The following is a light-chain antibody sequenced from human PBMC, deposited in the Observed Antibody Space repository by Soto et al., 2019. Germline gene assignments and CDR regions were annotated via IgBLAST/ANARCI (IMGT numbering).Light chain of an antibody. CDR2: DTS. Sequence: EVVMTQSPATLSVSPGQGATLSCRASQGIGDTLAWYQHNPGQTPRLLIYDTSTRATGVPARFSGSRSGTEFTLTINSLQSVDFAVYYCQRYNNWPLTFGGGTKVDIK. V-gene: IGKV3-15*01. CDR1: QGIGDT. J-gene: IGKJ4*01. CDR3: QRYNNWPLT.